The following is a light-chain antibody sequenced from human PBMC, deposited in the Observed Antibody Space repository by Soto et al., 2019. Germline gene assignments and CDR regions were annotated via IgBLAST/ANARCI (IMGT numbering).Light chain of an antibody. CDR1: QNIYTN. Sequence: IMRTQSPATLSVSPGERATISCRASQNIYTNLAWYQQKPGQAPRLLFYGASTRATGLPARVSGSGSGTEFTLTINSLQAEDSEAYYCQQYYNWPRTFGQGTRLEIK. J-gene: IGKJ5*01. CDR2: GAS. V-gene: IGKV3-15*01. CDR3: QQYYNWPRT.